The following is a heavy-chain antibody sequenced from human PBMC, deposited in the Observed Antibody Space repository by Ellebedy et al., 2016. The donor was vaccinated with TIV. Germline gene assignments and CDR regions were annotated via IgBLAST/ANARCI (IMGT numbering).Heavy chain of an antibody. CDR1: GFTFSNYA. CDR3: AKGRGGGSDTSAPRYYFDY. J-gene: IGHJ4*02. D-gene: IGHD3-22*01. CDR2: INGRGGTT. V-gene: IGHV3-23*01. Sequence: GESLKISCTASGFTFSNYAMSWVRQAPGTGLEWVSAINGRGGTTYYADSVKGRFTISRDNSENTLYLQMNNLRAEDTAVYYCAKGRGGGSDTSAPRYYFDYWGLGTLVTVSS.